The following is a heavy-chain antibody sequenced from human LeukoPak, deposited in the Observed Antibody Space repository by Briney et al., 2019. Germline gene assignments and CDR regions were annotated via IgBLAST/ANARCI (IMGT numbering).Heavy chain of an antibody. CDR3: ARVDYYDSSGYYYGIDY. CDR2: INPNSGGT. J-gene: IGHJ4*02. Sequence: GASVKVSCKASGYTFTGYYMHWVRQAPGQGLEWMGWINPNSGGTNYAQKFQGRVTMTRDTSISTAYMELSRLRSDDTAVYYCARVDYYDSSGYYYGIDYWGQGTLVTVS. CDR1: GYTFTGYY. D-gene: IGHD3-22*01. V-gene: IGHV1-2*02.